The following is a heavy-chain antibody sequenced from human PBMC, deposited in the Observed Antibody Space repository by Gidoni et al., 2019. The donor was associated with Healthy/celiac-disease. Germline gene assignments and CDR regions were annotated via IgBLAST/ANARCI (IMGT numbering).Heavy chain of an antibody. J-gene: IGHJ4*02. D-gene: IGHD3-10*01. CDR2: ISYDGSNK. CDR1: GFTFSSYA. V-gene: IGHV3-30*01. CDR3: ARDRGSSDRHPGQFDY. Sequence: QVQLVESGGGVVQPGRSLRLSCAASGFTFSSYAMHWVRQAPGKGLEWVAVISYDGSNKYYADSVKGRFTISRDNSKNTLYLQMNSLRAEDTAVYYCARDRGSSDRHPGQFDYWGQGTLVTVSS.